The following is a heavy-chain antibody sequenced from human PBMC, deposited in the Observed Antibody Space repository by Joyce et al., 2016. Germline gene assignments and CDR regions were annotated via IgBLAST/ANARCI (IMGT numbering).Heavy chain of an antibody. CDR1: GFSFSGYY. J-gene: IGHJ4*02. CDR2: INTDRGDT. CDR3: AREYGGTFYFDY. V-gene: IGHV1-2*02. Sequence: QVQLVQSGAEAKNPGASVKVSCKASGFSFSGYYIHWVRQAPGQGLGWMGWINTDRGDTINAQKFQGRVTMTRDTSISTVYLELGRLTSDDTALYYCAREYGGTFYFDYWGQVTLVTVSS. D-gene: IGHD4-23*01.